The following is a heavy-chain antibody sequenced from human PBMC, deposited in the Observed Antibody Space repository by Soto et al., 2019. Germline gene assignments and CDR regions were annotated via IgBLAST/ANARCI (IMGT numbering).Heavy chain of an antibody. V-gene: IGHV4-39*01. CDR1: GGSISSSSYY. CDR3: AKGGSGSYSNAFDI. J-gene: IGHJ3*02. Sequence: SETLSLTCTVSGGSISSSSYYWGWIRQPPGKGLEWIGSIYYSGSTYYNPSLKSRVTISVDTSKNQFSLKLSSVTAADTAVYYCAKGGSGSYSNAFDIRGQGTMVT. D-gene: IGHD3-10*01. CDR2: IYYSGST.